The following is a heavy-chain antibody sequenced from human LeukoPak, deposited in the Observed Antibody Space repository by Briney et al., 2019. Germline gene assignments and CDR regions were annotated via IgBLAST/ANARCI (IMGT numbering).Heavy chain of an antibody. V-gene: IGHV3-7*01. J-gene: IGHJ4*02. D-gene: IGHD2-15*01. CDR3: ARAGGSNY. CDR2: IKEDGSGK. CDR1: GFTFSGHW. Sequence: PGGSLRLSCAASGFTFSGHWMTWVRQAPGKRLEWVANIKEDGSGKFYADSVEGRFTVSRDNAKNSLYLQMNSLRAEDTAVYYCARAGGSNYWGQGTLVTVSS.